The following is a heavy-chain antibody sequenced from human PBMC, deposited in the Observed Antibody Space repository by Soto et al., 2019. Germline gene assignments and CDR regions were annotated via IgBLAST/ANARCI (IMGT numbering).Heavy chain of an antibody. D-gene: IGHD5-12*01. CDR2: IKQDGSGK. J-gene: IGHJ2*01. V-gene: IGHV3-7*03. Sequence: GGSLRLSCAVSGFTFSSYWMSWVRQAPGKGLEWVANIKQDGSGKYYVDSVKGRFTISRDNAKNSLYLQMNSLRAEDTAVYYCETEGGYNLTPFDLWGRGTLVTVSS. CDR3: ETEGGYNLTPFDL. CDR1: GFTFSSYW.